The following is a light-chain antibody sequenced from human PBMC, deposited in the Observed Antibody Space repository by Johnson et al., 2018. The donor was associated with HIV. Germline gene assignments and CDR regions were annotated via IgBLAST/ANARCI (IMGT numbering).Light chain of an antibody. V-gene: IGLV1-51*01. J-gene: IGLJ1*01. CDR2: DNH. CDR3: GTWDSSLSAYV. CDR1: SSNIVNNY. Sequence: QLVLTQPPSVSAAPGQKVTISCSGSSSNIVNNYVSWYQQLPGTAPKLLIYDNHKRPSGIPDRVSGSKSGTSATLGITGLQTGDEADYYCGTWDSSLSAYVFGTGTKVTVL.